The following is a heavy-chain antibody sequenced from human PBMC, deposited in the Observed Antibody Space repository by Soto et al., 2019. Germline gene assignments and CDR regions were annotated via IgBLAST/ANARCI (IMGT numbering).Heavy chain of an antibody. Sequence: QVQLQQWGAGLLKPSETLSLTCAVYGGSFSGYYWSWIRQPPGKGLEWIGEINHSGSTNYNPSLNSRLTISVDTSKNQCSLKLSSVTAADTAVYYCASRTPGYSSSWYDYWGQGTLVTVSS. CDR3: ASRTPGYSSSWYDY. D-gene: IGHD6-13*01. J-gene: IGHJ4*02. CDR2: INHSGST. CDR1: GGSFSGYY. V-gene: IGHV4-34*01.